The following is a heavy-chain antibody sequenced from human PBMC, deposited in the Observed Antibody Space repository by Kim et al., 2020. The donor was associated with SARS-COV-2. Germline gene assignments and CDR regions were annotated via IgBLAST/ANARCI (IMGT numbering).Heavy chain of an antibody. CDR3: ASRTYSGSYYYFDY. J-gene: IGHJ4*02. Sequence: GGSLRLSCAASGFTFSSYWMHWVRQVPGKGLVWVSRINSDGSSTSYADSVKGRFTISRDNANNTLYLQMNSLRAEDTAVYYCASRTYSGSYYYFDYWGQGTLVTVSS. V-gene: IGHV3-74*01. D-gene: IGHD1-26*01. CDR2: INSDGSST. CDR1: GFTFSSYW.